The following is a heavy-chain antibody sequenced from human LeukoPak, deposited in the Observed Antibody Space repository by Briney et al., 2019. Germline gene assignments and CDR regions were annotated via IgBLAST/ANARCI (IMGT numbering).Heavy chain of an antibody. CDR2: IIPIFGTA. J-gene: IGHJ5*02. D-gene: IGHD6-13*01. Sequence: GASVKVFCKASGGTFSSYAISWVRQAPGQGLEWMGGIIPIFGTANYAQKFQGRVTITTDESTSTAYMELSSLRSEDTAVYYCLCIAAAGRQNWFDPWGQGTLVTVSS. CDR1: GGTFSSYA. CDR3: LCIAAAGRQNWFDP. V-gene: IGHV1-69*05.